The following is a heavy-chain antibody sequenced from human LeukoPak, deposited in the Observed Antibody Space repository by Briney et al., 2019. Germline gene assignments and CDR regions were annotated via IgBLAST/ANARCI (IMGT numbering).Heavy chain of an antibody. J-gene: IGHJ4*02. CDR2: MNPNSGDT. D-gene: IGHD3-16*01. CDR1: GYTFTSYD. Sequence: ASVKVSCKASGYTFTSYDINWVRQAAGQELEWMVWMNPNSGDTGYVEKFQGRVTMTTDTSITTAYMELSSLRSEDTAVYYCTRSGFGGGVHFDYWGQGTPVTVSS. V-gene: IGHV1-8*01. CDR3: TRSGFGGGVHFDY.